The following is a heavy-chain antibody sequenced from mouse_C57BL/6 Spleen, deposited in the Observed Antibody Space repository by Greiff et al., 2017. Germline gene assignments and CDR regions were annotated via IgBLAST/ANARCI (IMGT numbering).Heavy chain of an antibody. V-gene: IGHV1-22*01. Sequence: VQLKQSGPELVKPGASVKMSCKASGYTFTDYNMHWVKQSHGKSLEWIGYINPNNGGTSYNQKFKGKATLTVNKSSSTAYMELRSLTSEDSAVYYCARLHDGYYYAMDYWGQGTSVTVSS. CDR1: GYTFTDYN. CDR2: INPNNGGT. J-gene: IGHJ4*01. D-gene: IGHD2-3*01. CDR3: ARLHDGYYYAMDY.